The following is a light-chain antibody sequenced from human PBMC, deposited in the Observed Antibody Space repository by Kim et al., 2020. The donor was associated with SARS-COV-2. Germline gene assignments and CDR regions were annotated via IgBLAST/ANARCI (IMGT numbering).Light chain of an antibody. CDR2: YDS. CDR3: QGWDSSSDHLVV. CDR1: NIGSKS. Sequence: SYELTQPPSVSVAPGKTARITCGGNNIGSKSVHWYQQKPGQAPVLVIYYDSDRPSGIPERFSGSNSGNTATLTISRVEAGDEADYYCQGWDSSSDHLVV. J-gene: IGLJ2*01. V-gene: IGLV3-21*04.